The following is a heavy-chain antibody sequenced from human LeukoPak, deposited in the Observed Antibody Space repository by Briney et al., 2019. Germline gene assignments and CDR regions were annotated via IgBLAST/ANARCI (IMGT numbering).Heavy chain of an antibody. D-gene: IGHD3-3*01. CDR2: IYYSGNS. J-gene: IGHJ4*02. CDR3: ARGADFWSGYYQYYFDY. Sequence: SETLSLTCTVSGGSISSSSYYWGWGRQPPGRGLEWIGTIYYSGNSYYNPSLKSRVTISVDTSKTQFSLKLSSVTAADTAVYYCARGADFWSGYYQYYFDYWGQGTLVTVSS. V-gene: IGHV4-39*07. CDR1: GGSISSSSYY.